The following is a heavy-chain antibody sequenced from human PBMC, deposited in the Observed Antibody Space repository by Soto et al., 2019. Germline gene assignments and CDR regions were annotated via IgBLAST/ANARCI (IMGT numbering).Heavy chain of an antibody. CDR2: INHSGST. D-gene: IGHD6-13*01. J-gene: IGHJ4*02. V-gene: IGHV4-34*01. Sequence: PSETLSLTCAVYGGSFSGYYWSWIRQPPGKGLEWIGEINHSGSTNYNPSLKSRVTISVDTSKNQFSLKLSSVTAADTAVYYCARGPPVLIAAAGNGFDYWGQGTLVTVSS. CDR1: GGSFSGYY. CDR3: ARGPPVLIAAAGNGFDY.